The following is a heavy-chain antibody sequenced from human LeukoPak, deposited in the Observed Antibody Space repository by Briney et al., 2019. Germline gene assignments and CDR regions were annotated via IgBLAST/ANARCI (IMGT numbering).Heavy chain of an antibody. CDR1: GYTFTGYY. CDR3: ARGIDYYDSSGSDYFDY. J-gene: IGHJ4*02. D-gene: IGHD3-22*01. V-gene: IGHV1-2*02. CDR2: INPNSGGT. Sequence: ASVNVSCKASGYTFTGYYMHWVRQAPGQGLEWMGWINPNSGGTNYAQKFQGRVTMTRDTSISTAYMELSRLRSDDTAVYYCARGIDYYDSSGSDYFDYWGQGTLVTVSS.